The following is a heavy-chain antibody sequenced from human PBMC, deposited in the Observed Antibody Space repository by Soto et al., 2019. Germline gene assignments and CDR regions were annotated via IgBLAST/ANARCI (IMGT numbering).Heavy chain of an antibody. V-gene: IGHV1-46*01. J-gene: IGHJ4*02. CDR2: INATGGST. Sequence: QVQLVQSGAEVKRPGASVKVSCKASGYTFTRYYMHWVRQAPGQGLEWMGIINATGGSTAYAQKFQGRVIMTRDTSTSTVYMELTYLRSDDTAVYFCARDGVGDSLDYWGQGTLVTVSS. D-gene: IGHD4-17*01. CDR3: ARDGVGDSLDY. CDR1: GYTFTRYY.